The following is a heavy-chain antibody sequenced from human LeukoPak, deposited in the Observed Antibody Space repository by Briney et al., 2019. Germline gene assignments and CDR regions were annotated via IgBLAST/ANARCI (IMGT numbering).Heavy chain of an antibody. CDR2: IYWNDDK. D-gene: IGHD3-3*01. CDR3: AHSGFGVPANWYYGMDV. CDR1: GFSVSTTGMA. V-gene: IGHV2-5*01. J-gene: IGHJ6*02. Sequence: SGPTLVNPTQTLTLTCTFSGFSVSTTGMAVGWVRQPPGKALEWLALIYWNDDKRYSPSLKSRLTITKDASKNQVVLTMTNMDPVDTATYYCAHSGFGVPANWYYGMDVWGHGTKVTVSS.